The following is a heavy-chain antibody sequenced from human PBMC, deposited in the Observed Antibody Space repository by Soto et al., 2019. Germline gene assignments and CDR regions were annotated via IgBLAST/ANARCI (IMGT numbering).Heavy chain of an antibody. CDR3: ARWLGYGPHFDY. J-gene: IGHJ4*02. D-gene: IGHD5-12*01. V-gene: IGHV4-30-4*01. Sequence: QVQLQESGPGLVKPSQTLSLTCTVSGGSISSGDYYWSWIRQPPGKGLEWIGYISYSGSTYYNPSLKSRVTISVDTSKNQSSLKLSSVTAADTAVYYCARWLGYGPHFDYWGQGTLVTVSS. CDR2: ISYSGST. CDR1: GGSISSGDYY.